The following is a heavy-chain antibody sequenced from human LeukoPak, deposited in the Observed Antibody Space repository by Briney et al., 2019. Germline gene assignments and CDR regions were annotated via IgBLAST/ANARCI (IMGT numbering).Heavy chain of an antibody. CDR1: GFTFSSYS. V-gene: IGHV3-21*01. D-gene: IGHD1-26*01. CDR3: ARDRAVGATDY. CDR2: ISSSSSYI. Sequence: GGSLRLCCAASGFTFSSYSMNWVRQAPGKGLEWVSSISSSSSYIYYADSVKGRFTISRDNAKNSLYLQMNSLRAEDTAVYYCARDRAVGATDYWGQGTLVTVSS. J-gene: IGHJ4*02.